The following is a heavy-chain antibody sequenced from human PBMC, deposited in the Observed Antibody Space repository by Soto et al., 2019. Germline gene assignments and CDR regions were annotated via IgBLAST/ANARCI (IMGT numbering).Heavy chain of an antibody. Sequence: GVLRLSCAASGFTFNNYALTWVRQAPGKGLEWVSTISVSGGTTHYSDSVKGRFTISRDNSKKTVYLQMHGLRADDTAVYYCAKGLYYYDSSGYRVVDYWGQGALVTVSS. J-gene: IGHJ4*02. CDR1: GFTFNNYA. CDR3: AKGLYYYDSSGYRVVDY. CDR2: ISVSGGTT. D-gene: IGHD3-22*01. V-gene: IGHV3-23*01.